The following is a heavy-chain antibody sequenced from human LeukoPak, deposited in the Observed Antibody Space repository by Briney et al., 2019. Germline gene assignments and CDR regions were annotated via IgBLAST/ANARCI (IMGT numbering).Heavy chain of an antibody. V-gene: IGHV1-18*01. J-gene: IGHJ4*02. CDR2: ISAYNGNT. D-gene: IGHD2-2*01. CDR3: ARQAACSSIRCPIDY. Sequence: ASVKVSCKASGYTYTTYGITWVRQAPRQGLEWMGWISAYNGNTNYAQKFQGRLTITTDTTTRTAYMELRSLRFDDTAVYYCARQAACSSIRCPIDYWGQGTLVTVSS. CDR1: GYTYTTYG.